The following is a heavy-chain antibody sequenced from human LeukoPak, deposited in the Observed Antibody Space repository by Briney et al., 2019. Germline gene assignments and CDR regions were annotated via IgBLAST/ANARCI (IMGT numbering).Heavy chain of an antibody. CDR1: GGSIRTDGSY. CDR3: ARLFTRAWEYRYGMDL. J-gene: IGHJ6*02. D-gene: IGHD1-26*01. Sequence: PSETLCLTCKDSGGSIRTDGSYWAWIRQPPGKGLEWIGSIYIDGITHYNSSLQSRVTLSIDTSKNQFSLKLTSVTAADTAVFYCARLFTRAWEYRYGMDLWGQGTAVTVSS. CDR2: IYIDGIT. V-gene: IGHV4-39*01.